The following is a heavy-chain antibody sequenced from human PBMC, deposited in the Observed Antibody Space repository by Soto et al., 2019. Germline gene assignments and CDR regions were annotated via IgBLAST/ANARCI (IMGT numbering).Heavy chain of an antibody. CDR2: ISGSGGST. CDR3: AKGEFSFGAAAAQLYYFDY. D-gene: IGHD6-13*01. V-gene: IGHV3-23*01. J-gene: IGHJ4*02. Sequence: GGSLRLSCAASGFTFSSYAMSWVHQAPGKGLEWVSAISGSGGSTYYADSVKGRFAISRDNTKNTLFLQMSSLRAEDTAVYYCAKGEFSFGAAAAQLYYFDYWGQGTLVTVSS. CDR1: GFTFSSYA.